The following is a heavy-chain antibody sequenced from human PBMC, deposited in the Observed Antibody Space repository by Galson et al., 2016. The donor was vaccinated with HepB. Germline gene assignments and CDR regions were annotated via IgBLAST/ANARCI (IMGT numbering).Heavy chain of an antibody. Sequence: SLRLSCAASGFSFSSYAMYWVRQAPGKGLEYVSGISSNGDNTYYADSVKGRFTISRDKSKNTLYLQMSSLRAEDTAVYYCVKALVQYYGSGSYNHYYYGMDVWGQRTAVTVSS. J-gene: IGHJ6*02. D-gene: IGHD3-10*01. CDR2: ISSNGDNT. V-gene: IGHV3-64D*06. CDR1: GFSFSSYA. CDR3: VKALVQYYGSGSYNHYYYGMDV.